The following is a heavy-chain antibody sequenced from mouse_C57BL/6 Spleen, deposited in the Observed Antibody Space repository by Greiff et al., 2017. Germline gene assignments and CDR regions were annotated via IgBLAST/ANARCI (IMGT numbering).Heavy chain of an antibody. Sequence: QVQLQQPGAELVRPGSSVKLSCKASGYTFTSYWMHWVKQRPIQGLEWIGNIDPSDSETHYNQKFKNKATLTVDKSSSTAYMQLSSLTSEDSAVYYCARGGVGRLDYWGQGTTLTVSS. J-gene: IGHJ2*01. CDR3: ARGGVGRLDY. V-gene: IGHV1-52*01. D-gene: IGHD4-1*01. CDR1: GYTFTSYW. CDR2: IDPSDSET.